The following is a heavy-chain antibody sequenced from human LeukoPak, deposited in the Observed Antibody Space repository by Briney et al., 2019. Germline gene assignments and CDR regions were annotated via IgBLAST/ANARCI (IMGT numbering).Heavy chain of an antibody. J-gene: IGHJ4*02. D-gene: IGHD2-2*01. Sequence: GGSLRLSCAASGFTLSSYWMSWVRQAPGKGLEWVANIKQDGSEKNYVDSVKGRFTISRDNAKNTLYLQMNSLRAEDTAVYYCARRVVVPAAPYYFDYWGQGTLVTVSS. CDR3: ARRVVVPAAPYYFDY. CDR2: IKQDGSEK. CDR1: GFTLSSYW. V-gene: IGHV3-7*01.